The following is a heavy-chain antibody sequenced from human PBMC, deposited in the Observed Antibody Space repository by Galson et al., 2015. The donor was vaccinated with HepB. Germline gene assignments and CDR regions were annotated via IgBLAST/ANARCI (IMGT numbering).Heavy chain of an antibody. Sequence: SLRLSCAASGFTFSNYAMTWVRQAPGKGLEWVSCISYGGDDTYYADFVKGRFTISRDDSKKTLYLQMNSLRAEDSAVYYCVKGWTYPDYWGQGTLVTVSS. CDR3: VKGWTYPDY. J-gene: IGHJ4*02. D-gene: IGHD1-7*01. CDR2: ISYGGDDT. V-gene: IGHV3-23*01. CDR1: GFTFSNYA.